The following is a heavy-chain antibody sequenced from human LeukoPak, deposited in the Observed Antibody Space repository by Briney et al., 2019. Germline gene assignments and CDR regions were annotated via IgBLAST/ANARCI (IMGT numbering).Heavy chain of an antibody. CDR3: AREADYYDSSGYYSY. D-gene: IGHD3-22*01. CDR2: INPNSGGT. Sequence: ASVKVSCKASGYTFTRYYMHWVRQASGQGLEWMGWINPNSGGTNYAQKFHGRVTMTRDTSISTAYMELSRLRSDDTAVYYCAREADYYDSSGYYSYWGQGTLVTVSS. J-gene: IGHJ4*02. CDR1: GYTFTRYY. V-gene: IGHV1-2*02.